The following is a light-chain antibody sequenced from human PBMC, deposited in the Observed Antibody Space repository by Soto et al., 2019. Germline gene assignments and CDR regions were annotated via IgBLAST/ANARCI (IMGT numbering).Light chain of an antibody. J-gene: IGLJ1*01. V-gene: IGLV1-47*02. CDR3: AAWDDSLRGYV. Sequence: QSVVTQPPSASGTPGQTVTISCSGSSSNIGSNYVYWYQQLPGAAPKLLIYNNNQRPSGVPDRFSGSKSATSASLALSGLRSEDEADYYCAAWDDSLRGYVFGTGTKLTVL. CDR1: SSNIGSNY. CDR2: NNN.